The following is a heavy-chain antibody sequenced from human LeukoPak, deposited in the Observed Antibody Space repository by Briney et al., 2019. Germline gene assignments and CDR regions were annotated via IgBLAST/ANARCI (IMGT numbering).Heavy chain of an antibody. J-gene: IGHJ6*02. CDR1: GGTFSSYA. Sequence: SVKVSCKASGGTFSSYAISWVRQAPGQGLEWMGRIIPILGIANYAQKFQGRVTITADKSTSTAYMELSSLRSEDTAVYYCATQTTLNYYYYGMDVWGQGTTVTVSS. CDR3: ATQTTLNYYYYGMDV. CDR2: IIPILGIA. V-gene: IGHV1-69*04. D-gene: IGHD1-1*01.